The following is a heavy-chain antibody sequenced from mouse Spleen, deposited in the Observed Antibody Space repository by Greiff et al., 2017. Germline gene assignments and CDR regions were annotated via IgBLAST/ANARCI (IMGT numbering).Heavy chain of an antibody. V-gene: IGHV5-9*04. Sequence: EVKVVESGGGLVKLGGSLKLSCAASGFTFSSYAMSWVRQTPEKRLEWVATISSGGGNTYYPDSVKGRFTISRDNAKNTLYLQMSSLKSEDTAMYYCARQGPYGNYDYWGQGTTLTVSS. D-gene: IGHD2-1*01. CDR1: GFTFSSYA. J-gene: IGHJ2*01. CDR2: ISSGGGNT. CDR3: ARQGPYGNYDY.